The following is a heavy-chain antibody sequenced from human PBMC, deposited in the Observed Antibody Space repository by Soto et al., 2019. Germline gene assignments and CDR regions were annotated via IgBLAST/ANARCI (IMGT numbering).Heavy chain of an antibody. CDR3: AREPPPGSGLRYDYYGMDV. J-gene: IGHJ6*02. CDR1: GYTFTSYG. D-gene: IGHD3-3*01. Sequence: ASVKVSCKASGYTFTSYGISWVRQAPGQGLEWMGWISAYNGNTNYAQKLQGRVTMTTDTSTSTAYMELRSLRSDDTAVYYCAREPPPGSGLRYDYYGMDVWGQGTTVTVSS. V-gene: IGHV1-18*01. CDR2: ISAYNGNT.